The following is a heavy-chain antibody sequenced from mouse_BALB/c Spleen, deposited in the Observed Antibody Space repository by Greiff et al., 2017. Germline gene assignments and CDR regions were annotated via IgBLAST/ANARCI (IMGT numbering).Heavy chain of an antibody. CDR3: ARERASRDYYAMDY. V-gene: IGHV5-17*02. J-gene: IGHJ4*01. D-gene: IGHD3-1*01. CDR2: ISSGSSTI. Sequence: EVQLVESGGGLVQPGGSRKLSCAASGFTFSSFGMHWVRQAPEKGLEWVAYISSGSSTIYYADTVKGRFTISRDNPKNTLFLQMTSLRSEDTAMYYCARERASRDYYAMDYWGQGTSVTVSS. CDR1: GFTFSSFG.